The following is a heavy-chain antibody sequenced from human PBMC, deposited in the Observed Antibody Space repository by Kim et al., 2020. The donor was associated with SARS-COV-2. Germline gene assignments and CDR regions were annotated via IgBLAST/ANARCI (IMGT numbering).Heavy chain of an antibody. Sequence: YSQKFQGRVTITRETAASTAYMGLSSLRSEDTAVYYCARDPSIAAAEGDYWGQGTLVTVSS. D-gene: IGHD6-13*01. J-gene: IGHJ4*02. CDR3: ARDPSIAAAEGDY. V-gene: IGHV1-3*01.